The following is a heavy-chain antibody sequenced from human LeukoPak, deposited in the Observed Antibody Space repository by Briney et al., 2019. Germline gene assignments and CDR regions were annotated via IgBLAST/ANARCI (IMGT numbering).Heavy chain of an antibody. D-gene: IGHD6-19*01. CDR1: GDSLTSGSRY. J-gene: IGHJ4*02. CDR2: FYSSTRT. CDR3: ARGGSSGWPDY. Sequence: SQTLSLTCTVSGDSLTSGSRYWSWMRQPAGKGLEWIGHFYSSTRTTYNPSLESRVTMSIDTSKNQFSLRLSSVTAADTAVYYCARGGSSGWPDYWGQGILVTVAS. V-gene: IGHV4-61*09.